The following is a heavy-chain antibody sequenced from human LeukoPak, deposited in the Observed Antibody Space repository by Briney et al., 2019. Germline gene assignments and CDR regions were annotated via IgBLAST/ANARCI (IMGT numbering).Heavy chain of an antibody. J-gene: IGHJ4*02. D-gene: IGHD1-26*01. CDR1: GFTVSSNY. CDR2: IYSGGST. Sequence: GGSLRLSCAASGFTVSSNYMSWVRRAPGKGLEWASVIYSGGSTYYADSVKGRFTISRDNSKNTLYLQMNSLRAEDTAVYYCASGNSGSYYVFYYWGQGTLVTVSS. CDR3: ASGNSGSYYVFYY. V-gene: IGHV3-53*01.